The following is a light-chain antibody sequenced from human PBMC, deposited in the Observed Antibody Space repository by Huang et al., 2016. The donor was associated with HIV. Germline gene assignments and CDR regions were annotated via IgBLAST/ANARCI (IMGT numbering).Light chain of an antibody. CDR3: QQRYNWPLT. CDR1: QTVYNY. Sequence: EIVLTQSPATLSLSPGERATLSCRASQTVYNYLAWYQQKPGQAPRLLIHDASHRATGIPARFSGSGSGTDFTLTISSLEPEDFTVYYFQQRYNWPLTFGGGTKVEIK. J-gene: IGKJ4*01. CDR2: DAS. V-gene: IGKV3-11*01.